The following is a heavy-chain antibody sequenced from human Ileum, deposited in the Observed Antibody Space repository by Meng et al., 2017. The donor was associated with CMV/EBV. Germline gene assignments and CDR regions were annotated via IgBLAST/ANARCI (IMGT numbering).Heavy chain of an antibody. J-gene: IGHJ4*02. CDR3: VSEPCDTLTGLPGWYFDT. CDR2: ISSSGSWI. Sequence: ESLKISCAASGFTFNSYSMNWVRQAPGKGLEWVSSISSSGSWIYYADSVRGRFSISRDNAKNSLYLQMNSLRAENTAVYYCVSEPCDTLTGLPGWYFDTWGQGALVTVSS. D-gene: IGHD3-9*01. V-gene: IGHV3-21*06. CDR1: GFTFNSYS.